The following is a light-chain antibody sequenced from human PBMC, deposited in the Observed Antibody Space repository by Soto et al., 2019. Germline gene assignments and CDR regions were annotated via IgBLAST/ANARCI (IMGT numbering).Light chain of an antibody. J-gene: IGLJ1*01. Sequence: QSLLTQPPSASGSPGQSVTISCTGTSSDVGGYNYVSWYQQPPGKAPKLMIYEVSKRPSGVPDRFSGSKSGNTASLTVSGLQAEDEADYYCSSYAGSNNLGVFGTGTKLTVL. V-gene: IGLV2-8*01. CDR3: SSYAGSNNLGV. CDR2: EVS. CDR1: SSDVGGYNY.